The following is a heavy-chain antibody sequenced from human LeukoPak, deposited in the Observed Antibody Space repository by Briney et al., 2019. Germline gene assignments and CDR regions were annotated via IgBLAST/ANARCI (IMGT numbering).Heavy chain of an antibody. D-gene: IGHD6-6*01. J-gene: IGHJ4*02. V-gene: IGHV4-34*01. CDR2: INHSGST. Sequence: SETLSLTCAVYGGSFSGYYWSWIRQPPGKGLEWIGEINHSGSTNYNPSLKSRVTISVDTSKNQFSLKLSSVTAADTAVYYCARVGYSSPSVDYWGQGTLVTVSS. CDR3: ARVGYSSPSVDY. CDR1: GGSFSGYY.